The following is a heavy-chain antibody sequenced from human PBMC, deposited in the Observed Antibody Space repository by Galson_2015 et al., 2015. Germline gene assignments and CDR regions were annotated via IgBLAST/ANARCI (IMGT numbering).Heavy chain of an antibody. V-gene: IGHV3-7*03. J-gene: IGHJ4*02. Sequence: SLRLSCAASGFTLDSYWMNWVRQAPGKGLEWVANIKQDGSETYYVDSVKGRFTISRDNAKNSLYLQMNSLRAEDTAVYYCARDAFNPFDYWGQGTLVTVSS. D-gene: IGHD2/OR15-2a*01. CDR2: IKQDGSET. CDR3: ARDAFNPFDY. CDR1: GFTLDSYW.